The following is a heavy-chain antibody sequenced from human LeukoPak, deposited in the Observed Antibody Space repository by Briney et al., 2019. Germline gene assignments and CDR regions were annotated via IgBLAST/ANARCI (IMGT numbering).Heavy chain of an antibody. V-gene: IGHV4-59*01. CDR3: ARGESSASNWFDP. Sequence: SETLSLTCTVSGGSISSYYWNWIRQPPGRGREWSGYIYYSGTTSYNPSLKSRVTISVDTSKNQFSLKLTSVTAADTAVYYCARGESSASNWFDPWGQGTLVTVSS. J-gene: IGHJ5*02. CDR1: GGSISSYY. D-gene: IGHD3-22*01. CDR2: IYYSGTT.